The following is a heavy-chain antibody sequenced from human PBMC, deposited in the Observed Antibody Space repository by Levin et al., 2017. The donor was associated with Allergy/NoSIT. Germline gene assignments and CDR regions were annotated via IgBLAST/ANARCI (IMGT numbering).Heavy chain of an antibody. Sequence: GGSLRLSCAASGFTFSSYAMHWVRQAPGKGLEWVAVISYDGSNKYYADSVKGRFTISRDNSKNTLYLQMNSLRAEDTAVYYCARDVVQGVIYDAFDIWGQGTMVTVSS. CDR1: GFTFSSYA. CDR3: ARDVVQGVIYDAFDI. D-gene: IGHD3-10*01. J-gene: IGHJ3*02. V-gene: IGHV3-30-3*01. CDR2: ISYDGSNK.